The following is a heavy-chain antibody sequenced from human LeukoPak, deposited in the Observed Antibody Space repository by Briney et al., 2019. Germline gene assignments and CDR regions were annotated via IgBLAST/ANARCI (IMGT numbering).Heavy chain of an antibody. J-gene: IGHJ4*02. V-gene: IGHV4-59*01. CDR2: IYYSGST. CDR1: GGSFSGYY. CDR3: ARGGDFWSGFESSYFDY. Sequence: SETLSLTCAVYGGSFSGYYWSWIRQPPGKGLEWIGYIYYSGSTNYNPSLKSRVTISVDTSKNQFSLKLSSVTAADTAVYYCARGGDFWSGFESSYFDYWGQGTLVTVSS. D-gene: IGHD3-3*01.